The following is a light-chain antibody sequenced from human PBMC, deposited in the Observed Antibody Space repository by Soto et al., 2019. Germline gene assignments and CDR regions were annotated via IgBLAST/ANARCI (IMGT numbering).Light chain of an antibody. CDR3: QQYNSYST. Sequence: DIQMTQSPSTLSASVGDRVTITCRASQSISSWLARYQQKPGKAPKLLIYDASSLESGVPSRFSRSGSGTEFTLAISSLQPDDFATYYCQQYNSYSTFGQGTKVEIK. CDR2: DAS. V-gene: IGKV1-5*01. CDR1: QSISSW. J-gene: IGKJ1*01.